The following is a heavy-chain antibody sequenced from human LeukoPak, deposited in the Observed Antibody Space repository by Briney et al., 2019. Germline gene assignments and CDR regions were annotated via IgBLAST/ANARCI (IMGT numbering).Heavy chain of an antibody. CDR2: IRGSGGST. CDR1: GFTFSSYA. Sequence: GGSLRLSCAASGFTFSSYAMGWVRQAPGKGLERVSAIRGSGGSTYYADSVKGRFTISRDNSKNTLYLQMNSLRAEDTAVYYCAKGFDSSSWYGTYYYYGMDVWGQGTTVTVSS. D-gene: IGHD6-13*01. V-gene: IGHV3-23*01. CDR3: AKGFDSSSWYGTYYYYGMDV. J-gene: IGHJ6*02.